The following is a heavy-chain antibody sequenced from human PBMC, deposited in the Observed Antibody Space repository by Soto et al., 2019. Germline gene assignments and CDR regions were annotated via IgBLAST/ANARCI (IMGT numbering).Heavy chain of an antibody. CDR2: INSDGSST. Sequence: EVQLVESGGGLVQPGGSLRLSCAASGFSFSTYWMHWVRQAPGKGLVWVSRINSDGSSTTYADSVKGRFTISRDNAKNTLYLQMNSLRAKDTAVYYCASFPAADDAFHVWGRGTTVTVSS. D-gene: IGHD2-2*01. J-gene: IGHJ3*01. V-gene: IGHV3-74*01. CDR1: GFSFSTYW. CDR3: ASFPAADDAFHV.